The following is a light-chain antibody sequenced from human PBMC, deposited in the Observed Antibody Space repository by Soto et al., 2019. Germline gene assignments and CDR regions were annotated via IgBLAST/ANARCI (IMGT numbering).Light chain of an antibody. CDR1: SSDVGGSDY. J-gene: IGLJ2*01. Sequence: QSVLTQPRSVSGSPGQSVAISCTGSSSDVGGSDYVSWYQQHPGKAPRLIIYDVNKRPSGVPDRFSGSKSGNTASLIIFGLQAEDEADYYCCSCAGSPPFGGGTKVTVL. CDR3: CSCAGSPP. V-gene: IGLV2-11*01. CDR2: DVN.